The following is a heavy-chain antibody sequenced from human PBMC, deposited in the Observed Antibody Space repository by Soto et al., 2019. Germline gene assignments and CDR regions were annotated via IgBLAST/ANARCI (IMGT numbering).Heavy chain of an antibody. Sequence: ASVKVSCKASGYTFTNYYVQWVRQAPGQGLEWMGVIHPDGGHTTYSQKFQDRVTMTRDAFTSTIYMDLSSLRSEDTAVYYCARGDNGYWGQGTLVTVSS. CDR2: IHPDGGHT. D-gene: IGHD2-8*01. V-gene: IGHV1-46*01. CDR3: ARGDNGY. J-gene: IGHJ4*02. CDR1: GYTFTNYY.